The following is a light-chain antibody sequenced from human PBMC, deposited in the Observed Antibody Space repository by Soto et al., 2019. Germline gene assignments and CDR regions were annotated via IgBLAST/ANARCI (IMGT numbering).Light chain of an antibody. CDR3: RSYTTSSTVV. Sequence: QSALTQPASVFGSPGQSITISCTGTSSDVGGYNFVSWYQQLPGKAPKLMIYEVTSRPSGVSNRFSGSKSGNTASLTISGLQPEDEAEYYCRSYTTSSTVVFGTGTKVTVL. J-gene: IGLJ1*01. CDR2: EVT. V-gene: IGLV2-14*03. CDR1: SSDVGGYNF.